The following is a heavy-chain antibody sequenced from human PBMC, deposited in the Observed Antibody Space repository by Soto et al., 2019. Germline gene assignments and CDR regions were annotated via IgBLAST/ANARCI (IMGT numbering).Heavy chain of an antibody. CDR3: ARGGRQWLVASDFNY. CDR2: VSHDGRNT. J-gene: IGHJ4*02. D-gene: IGHD6-19*01. Sequence: VQLVESGGGVVQPGRSLRPSCAASGFTFSDYAMHWVRQAPGKGLEWVAVVSHDGRNTHYADSVKGRFTISRDSSKNTGSLAMTSLRAEDTAVYYCARGGRQWLVASDFNYWGQGALVTVSS. V-gene: IGHV3-30*03. CDR1: GFTFSDYA.